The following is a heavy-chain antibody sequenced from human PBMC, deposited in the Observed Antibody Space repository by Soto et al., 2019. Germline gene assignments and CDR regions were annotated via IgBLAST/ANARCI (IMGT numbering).Heavy chain of an antibody. D-gene: IGHD3-16*01. Sequence: QLQLQESGPGLVKPSETLSLTCTVSGGSISSSSYYWGWIRQPPGKGLEWIGSIYYSGSTYYNPSLKSRVPISGDPSKNQSPRMLSFGPAADRAVYYCARLGIFLGGVTANWGQGPLVPVSS. CDR3: ARLGIFLGGVTAN. V-gene: IGHV4-39*01. CDR2: IYYSGST. CDR1: GGSISSSSYY. J-gene: IGHJ4*02.